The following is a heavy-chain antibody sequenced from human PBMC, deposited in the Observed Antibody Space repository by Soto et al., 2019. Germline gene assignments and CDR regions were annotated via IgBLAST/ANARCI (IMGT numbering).Heavy chain of an antibody. V-gene: IGHV4-4*02. CDR2: TYHSGST. CDR1: GGSITSSNW. CDR3: AIGSTDYYDGSGYYPLGY. Sequence: QVQLQESGPGLVKPSGTLSLTCAVSGGSITSSNWWSWVRQPPGKGLEWIGETYHSGSTNYNPSLKSRVTLSVDKSTNQFSLKLSSGTAAGTAVYYCAIGSTDYYDGSGYYPLGYWGQGTLVTVSS. J-gene: IGHJ4*02. D-gene: IGHD3-22*01.